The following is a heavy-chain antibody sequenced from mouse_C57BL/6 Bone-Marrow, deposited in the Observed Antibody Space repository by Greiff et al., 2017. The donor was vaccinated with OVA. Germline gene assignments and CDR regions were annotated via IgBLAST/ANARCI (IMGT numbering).Heavy chain of an antibody. V-gene: IGHV1-26*01. J-gene: IGHJ4*01. Sequence: VQLQQSGPELVKPGASVKISCKASGYTFTDYYMTCVKQSHGKSLEWLGDINPNNGGTSYNQKFKGKATLTVDKSSSTAYMELRSLTSEDAAVYYCLYSNDDGGGYYYAMDYWGQGTSVTVSS. CDR2: INPNNGGT. CDR1: GYTFTDYY. D-gene: IGHD2-12*01. CDR3: LYSNDDGGGYYYAMDY.